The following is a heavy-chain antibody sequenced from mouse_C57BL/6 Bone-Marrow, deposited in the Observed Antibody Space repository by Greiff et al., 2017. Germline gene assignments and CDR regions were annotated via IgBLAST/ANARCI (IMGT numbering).Heavy chain of an antibody. CDR1: GYTFTSYW. Sequence: LQQPGAELVMPGASVKLSCKASGYTFTSYWMHWVKQRPGQGLEWIGEIDPSDSYTNYNQKFKGKSTLTVDKSSSTAYMQLSSLTSEDSAVYYCARESNYGSSYDFDYWGQGTTLTGSS. D-gene: IGHD1-1*01. CDR2: IDPSDSYT. J-gene: IGHJ2*01. CDR3: ARESNYGSSYDFDY. V-gene: IGHV1-69*01.